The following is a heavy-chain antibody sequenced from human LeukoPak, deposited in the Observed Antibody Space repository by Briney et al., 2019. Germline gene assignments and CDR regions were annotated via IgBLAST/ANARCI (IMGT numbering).Heavy chain of an antibody. V-gene: IGHV3-48*01. CDR1: GFTFSSYS. J-gene: IGHJ4*02. Sequence: GGSLRLSCAASGFTFSSYSMTWVRQAPGKGLEWVSYISSSSSTIYYADSVKGRFTISRDNAKNSLYLQMNSLRAEDTAVYYCARGPGGAVAPFCDYWGQGTLVTVSS. CDR3: ARGPGGAVAPFCDY. D-gene: IGHD6-19*01. CDR2: ISSSSSTI.